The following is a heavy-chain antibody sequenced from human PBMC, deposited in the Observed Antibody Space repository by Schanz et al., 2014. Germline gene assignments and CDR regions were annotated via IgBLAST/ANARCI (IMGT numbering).Heavy chain of an antibody. CDR2: ISWNSGTI. CDR3: ARAGYCTSVSCSLFVSDY. V-gene: IGHV3-9*01. Sequence: EVQLVESGGGLVQPGKSLRLSCAASGFTFDKYAMHWVRQAPGKGLEWVSVISWNSGTIGYADSVKGRFTISRDNSNKTVDLQMNSLRAEDTAVYYCARAGYCTSVSCSLFVSDYWGQGTLVTVSS. D-gene: IGHD2-2*03. J-gene: IGHJ4*02. CDR1: GFTFDKYA.